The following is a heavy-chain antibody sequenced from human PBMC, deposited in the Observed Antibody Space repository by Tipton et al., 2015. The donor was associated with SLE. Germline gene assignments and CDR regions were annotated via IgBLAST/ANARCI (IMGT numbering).Heavy chain of an antibody. CDR1: GGSISSHY. J-gene: IGHJ5*02. D-gene: IGHD6-19*01. CDR3: ARGGDSSGFGWFDP. V-gene: IGHV4-59*11. CDR2: INYSGSI. Sequence: TLSLTCTVSGGSISSHYWSWIRRPPGKALEWIAYINYSGSINYNPSLKSRVTMSVDTSKNQFSLKLSSVTAADTAVYYCARGGDSSGFGWFDPWGQGTLVTVSS.